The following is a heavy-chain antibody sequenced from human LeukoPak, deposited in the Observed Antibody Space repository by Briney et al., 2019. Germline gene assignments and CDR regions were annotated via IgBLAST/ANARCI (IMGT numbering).Heavy chain of an antibody. Sequence: RASVKVSCKASGYTFTDYYMHWVRQAPGQGLEWMGWINPNSGGTNYAQSFQGRVTMTRDTSISTAYMELSRLRSDDTAVYYCARDRAVAGTNVDAFDFWGQGTMVTVSS. V-gene: IGHV1-2*02. J-gene: IGHJ3*01. CDR1: GYTFTDYY. CDR2: INPNSGGT. CDR3: ARDRAVAGTNVDAFDF. D-gene: IGHD6-19*01.